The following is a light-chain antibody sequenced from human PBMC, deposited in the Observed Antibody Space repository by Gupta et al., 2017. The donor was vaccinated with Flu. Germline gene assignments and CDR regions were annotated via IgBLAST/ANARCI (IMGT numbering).Light chain of an antibody. V-gene: IGKV3-20*01. J-gene: IGKJ4*01. CDR2: GAS. CDR1: QSVSGSY. CDR3: QQDGSSPLT. Sequence: EIVLTQSPGTLSLSPGERATLSCRASQSVSGSYLAWYQQKPGQAPRLLIYGASSRATGIPDRFSGSGSGTDFTLTISRLEPEDFALYSCQQDGSSPLTFGGGTKVEIK.